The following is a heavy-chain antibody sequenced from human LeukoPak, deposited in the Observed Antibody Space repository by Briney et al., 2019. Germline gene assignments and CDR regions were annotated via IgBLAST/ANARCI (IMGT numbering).Heavy chain of an antibody. CDR2: FDPEDGET. CDR3: ASRPRGNWFDP. CDR1: GYTLTELS. J-gene: IGHJ5*02. D-gene: IGHD3-10*01. V-gene: IGHV1-24*01. Sequence: ASVTVSCKVSGYTLTELSMHWVRQAPGKGLEWMGGFDPEDGETIYAQKFQGRVTMTENTSTDTAYMELSSLRSEDTAVYYCASRPRGNWFDPWGQGTLVTVSS.